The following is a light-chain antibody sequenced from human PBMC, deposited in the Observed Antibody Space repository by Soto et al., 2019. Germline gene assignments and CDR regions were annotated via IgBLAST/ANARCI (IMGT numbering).Light chain of an antibody. V-gene: IGKV2-28*01. Sequence: ETVMTQSPLSLPVTPGEPASISCRSSQSLQRSNGYNYWIWYLQKPGQSPQILIYLASNRASRVCDRFSSSGSGTDFTLKISRVVAEDVGVYYCLQTLRTSALTFCGGTKVEIK. J-gene: IGKJ4*01. CDR2: LAS. CDR3: LQTLRTSALT. CDR1: QSLQRSNGYNY.